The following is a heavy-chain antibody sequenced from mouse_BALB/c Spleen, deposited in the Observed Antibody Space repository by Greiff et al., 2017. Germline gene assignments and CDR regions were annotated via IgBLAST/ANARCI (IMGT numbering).Heavy chain of an antibody. V-gene: IGHV3-6*02. J-gene: IGHJ4*01. D-gene: IGHD1-1*02. Sequence: ESGPGLVKPSQSLSLTCSVTGYSITSGYYWNWIRQFPGNKLEWMGYISYDGSNNYNPSLKNRISITRDTSKNQFFLKLNSVTTEDTATYYCARGWPYAMDYWGQGTSVTVSS. CDR3: ARGWPYAMDY. CDR2: ISYDGSN. CDR1: GYSITSGYY.